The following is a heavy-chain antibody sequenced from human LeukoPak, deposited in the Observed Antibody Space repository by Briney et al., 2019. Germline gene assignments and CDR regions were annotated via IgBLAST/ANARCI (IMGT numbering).Heavy chain of an antibody. CDR1: GGSFSGYY. CDR3: ARVRTHYYGSGSYYSGNYYGMDV. D-gene: IGHD3-10*01. Sequence: SETLSLTCAVYGGSFSGYYWSWIRQPPGKGLEWIGEINHSGSTNYNPSLKSRVTISVDTSKNQFSLKLSSVTAADTAVYYCARVRTHYYGSGSYYSGNYYGMDVWGQGTTVTVSS. J-gene: IGHJ6*02. CDR2: INHSGST. V-gene: IGHV4-34*01.